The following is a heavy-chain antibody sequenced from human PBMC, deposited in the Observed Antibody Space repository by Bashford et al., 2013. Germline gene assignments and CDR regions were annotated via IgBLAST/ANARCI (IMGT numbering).Heavy chain of an antibody. Sequence: SETLSLTCTVSGGSISGHYWSWIRQPPGKRLEWIGCIDDSGTTNYNPSLESRVTISIDTSISQFSLKLSPVTTADTAVYYCVRQFDPWGQGRLVTVSS. V-gene: IGHV4-59*11. CDR1: GGSISGHY. CDR3: VRQFDP. J-gene: IGHJ5*02. CDR2: IDDSGTT.